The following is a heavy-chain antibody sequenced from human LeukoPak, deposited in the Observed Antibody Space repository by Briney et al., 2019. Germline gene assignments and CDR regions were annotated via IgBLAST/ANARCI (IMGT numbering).Heavy chain of an antibody. V-gene: IGHV3-48*03. J-gene: IGHJ4*02. CDR3: AREVCSSTSCYPGY. CDR1: GFTFSSYQ. Sequence: PGGSLRLSCAASGFTFSSYQMNWVRQAPGKGLEWVSFISSTGGTIYQADSVKGRFTISRDNGKNSLYLQMNSLRAEDTAVYYCAREVCSSTSCYPGYWGQGTLVTVSS. D-gene: IGHD2-2*01. CDR2: ISSTGGTI.